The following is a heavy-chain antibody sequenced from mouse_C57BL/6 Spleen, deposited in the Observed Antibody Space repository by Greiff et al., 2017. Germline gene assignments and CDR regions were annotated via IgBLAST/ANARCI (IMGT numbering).Heavy chain of an antibody. J-gene: IGHJ3*01. V-gene: IGHV1-59*01. CDR2: IDPSDSYT. Sequence: QVQLQQPGAELVRPGTSVKLSCKASGYTFTSYWMHWVKQRPGHGLEWIGVIDPSDSYTNYNQKFKGKATLPVDTSSSTAYMQLSSLTSEDSAVYYCARIYYYGSSYSWFAYWGQGTLVTVSA. CDR3: ARIYYYGSSYSWFAY. D-gene: IGHD1-1*01. CDR1: GYTFTSYW.